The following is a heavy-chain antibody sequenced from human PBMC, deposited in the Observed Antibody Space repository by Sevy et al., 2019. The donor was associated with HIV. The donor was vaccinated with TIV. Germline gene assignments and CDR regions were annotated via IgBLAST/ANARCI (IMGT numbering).Heavy chain of an antibody. Sequence: ASVKVSCKASGGTFSSYAISWVRQAPGQGLEWMGGIIPIFGTANYAQKFQGRVTITADESTSTAYMELSSLRSEDTAVYYSASCITMVRGVLYYYGMDVWGQGTTVTVSS. V-gene: IGHV1-69*13. CDR2: IIPIFGTA. CDR1: GGTFSSYA. D-gene: IGHD3-10*01. J-gene: IGHJ6*02. CDR3: ASCITMVRGVLYYYGMDV.